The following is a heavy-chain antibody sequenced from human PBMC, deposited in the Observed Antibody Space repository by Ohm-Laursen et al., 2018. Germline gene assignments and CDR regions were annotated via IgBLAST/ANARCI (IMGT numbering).Heavy chain of an antibody. D-gene: IGHD5-12*01. CDR1: GFTFSSYS. CDR2: ISSSSSYI. V-gene: IGHV3-21*01. J-gene: IGHJ6*02. Sequence: SLRLSCTASGFTFSSYSMNWVRQAPGKGLEWVSSISSSSSYIYYADSVKGRFTISRDNAKNSLYLQMNSLRAEDTAVYYCARDRYSGYDFYYYYGMDVWGQGTTVTVSS. CDR3: ARDRYSGYDFYYYYGMDV.